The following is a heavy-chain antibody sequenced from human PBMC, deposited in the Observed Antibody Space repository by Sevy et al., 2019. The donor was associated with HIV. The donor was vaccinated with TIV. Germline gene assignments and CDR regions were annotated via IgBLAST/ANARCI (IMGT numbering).Heavy chain of an antibody. D-gene: IGHD3-16*01. CDR2: ISYDGNNK. CDR1: GFTFSSYA. V-gene: IGHV3-30*03. CDR3: ARDGSSGGLFLKDYYYFGMDV. J-gene: IGHJ6*02. Sequence: GGSLRLSCAASGFTFSSYATHWVRQAPGKGLEWVAVISYDGNNKYADSVKGRFTISRDNSKNTLYLQMNSLRAEDTAVYYCARDGSSGGLFLKDYYYFGMDVWGQGTSVTVSS.